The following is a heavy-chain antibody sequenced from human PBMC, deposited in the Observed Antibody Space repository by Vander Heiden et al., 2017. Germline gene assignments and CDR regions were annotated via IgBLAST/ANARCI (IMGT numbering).Heavy chain of an antibody. CDR3: ARLTQTVSWFDP. Sequence: EVQLEQSGPEVKKPGESLKISCKVSGFSFNSYWIGWVRQRPGKGLEWMGIIYPGDSDTKYSPSFQGQVTISADKSITTAYLQWGSLKASDTAMYYCARLTQTVSWFDPWGQGTLVNVSS. CDR2: IYPGDSDT. CDR1: GFSFNSYW. V-gene: IGHV5-51*01. D-gene: IGHD2-21*02. J-gene: IGHJ5*02.